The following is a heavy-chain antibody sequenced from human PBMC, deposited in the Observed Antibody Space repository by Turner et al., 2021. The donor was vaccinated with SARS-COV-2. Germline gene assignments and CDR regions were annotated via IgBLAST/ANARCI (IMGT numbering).Heavy chain of an antibody. Sequence: EVQLVESGGGLVQPGGSLRLSCAASVFTFSSYWMSWVRQAPGKGLEWVANIKQDGSEKYYVDSVKGRFTISRDNAKNSLYLQMNSLSAEDTAVYYCARLHTSSWYFDYWGQGTLVPVSS. CDR2: IKQDGSEK. CDR3: ARLHTSSWYFDY. CDR1: VFTFSSYW. J-gene: IGHJ4*02. D-gene: IGHD6-13*01. V-gene: IGHV3-7*03.